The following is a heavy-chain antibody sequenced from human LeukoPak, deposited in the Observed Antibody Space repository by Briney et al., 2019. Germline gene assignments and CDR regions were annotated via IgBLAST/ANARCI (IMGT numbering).Heavy chain of an antibody. Sequence: GGPLRLSCAASGFTFSDYFMNWIRQAPGKGLEWVSYISSSGSTLYYADSVKGRFTMSRDNSKNSLFLQMNSLRAEDTAVYYCARDFADYYYMDVWGKGTTVTVSS. CDR1: GFTFSDYF. CDR2: ISSSGSTL. V-gene: IGHV3-11*01. CDR3: ARDFADYYYMDV. J-gene: IGHJ6*03.